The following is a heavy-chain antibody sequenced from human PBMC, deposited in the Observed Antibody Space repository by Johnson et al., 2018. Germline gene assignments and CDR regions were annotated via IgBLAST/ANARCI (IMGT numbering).Heavy chain of an antibody. J-gene: IGHJ2*01. V-gene: IGHV3-64*04. CDR3: ARGGGGNSGSYWYFDL. CDR2: ISGSGGST. Sequence: QVQLVESGGGVVQPGRSLRLSCAASGFTFSSYAMHWVRQAPGKGLEWVSAISGSGGSTYYADSVKGRFTISRDNSKNTLYLQMNSLRAEDTAVYYCARGGGGNSGSYWYFDLWGRGTLVTVSS. D-gene: IGHD4-23*01. CDR1: GFTFSSYA.